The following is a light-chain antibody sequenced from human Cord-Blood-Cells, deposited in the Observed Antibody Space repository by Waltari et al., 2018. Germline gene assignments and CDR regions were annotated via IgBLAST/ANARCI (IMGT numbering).Light chain of an antibody. CDR1: QSVLYSSNNKNY. CDR2: WAS. Sequence: DIVMTQSPDSLAVSLGERATINCQSSQSVLYSSNNKNYLAWYQQKPGQPPKLPIYWASTRESGVPDRFSGSGSGTDFTLTISSLQAEDVAVYYCQQYYSTPLTFGPGTKVDIK. CDR3: QQYYSTPLT. V-gene: IGKV4-1*01. J-gene: IGKJ3*01.